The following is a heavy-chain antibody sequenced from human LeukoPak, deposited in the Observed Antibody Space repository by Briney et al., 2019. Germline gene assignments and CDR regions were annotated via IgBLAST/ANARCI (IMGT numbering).Heavy chain of an antibody. Sequence: PGGSLRLSCAASGFTFSSYGMHWVRQAPGKGLEWVAFIRYDGSNKYYADSVKGRFTISRDNSKNTLYLQINSLRTEDTAVYYCSFGRFGELALGYWGQGTLVTVSS. D-gene: IGHD3-10*01. J-gene: IGHJ4*02. CDR3: SFGRFGELALGY. CDR2: IRYDGSNK. CDR1: GFTFSSYG. V-gene: IGHV3-30*02.